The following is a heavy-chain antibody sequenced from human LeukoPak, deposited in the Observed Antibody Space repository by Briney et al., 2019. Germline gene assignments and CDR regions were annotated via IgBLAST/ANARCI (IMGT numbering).Heavy chain of an antibody. CDR2: ISSGSSST. CDR3: ARVRWASYYFEY. V-gene: IGHV3-48*02. CDR1: GFTFSTVS. Sequence: PGRSLRLSCAPSGFTFSTVSTNSVRQAPGKGLGWVSYISSGSSSTSYADSVKGRFTTSKDNAKNSLYLQMNSLRDEDTAVYYCARVRWASYYFEYWGQGTLVTVSS. J-gene: IGHJ4*02. D-gene: IGHD4-23*01.